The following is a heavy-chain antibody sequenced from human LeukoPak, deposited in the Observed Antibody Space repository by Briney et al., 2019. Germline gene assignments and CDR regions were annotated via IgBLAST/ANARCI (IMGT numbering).Heavy chain of an antibody. CDR2: VSASDGRT. CDR1: GFTFSSYA. V-gene: IGHV3-23*01. D-gene: IGHD3-10*01. CDR3: VRDKRFPDDVFDI. J-gene: IGHJ3*02. Sequence: GSLRLSCAASGFTFSSYAMSWVRQAPGKGLEWVSAVSASDGRTYYADSVRGRFTISRDNFKNPLYVQMNSLRAEDTAVYYCVRDKRFPDDVFDIWGQGTMVTVSS.